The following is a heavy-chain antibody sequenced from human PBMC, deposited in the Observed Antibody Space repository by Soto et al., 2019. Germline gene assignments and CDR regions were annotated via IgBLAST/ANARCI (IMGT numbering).Heavy chain of an antibody. D-gene: IGHD3-10*01. J-gene: IGHJ4*02. CDR3: AHGSFGSGSYCLFDY. CDR2: IYWDDDK. V-gene: IGHV2-5*02. Sequence: QITLKESGPTLVKPTQTLTLTCTVSGFSLSTSEVGVGWIRQPPGKALEWLALIYWDDDKRYSPSLKNRLTIXXDXSXSQVVLSMTNMDPVDTATYYCAHGSFGSGSYCLFDYWGQGTLVTVSS. CDR1: GFSLSTSEVG.